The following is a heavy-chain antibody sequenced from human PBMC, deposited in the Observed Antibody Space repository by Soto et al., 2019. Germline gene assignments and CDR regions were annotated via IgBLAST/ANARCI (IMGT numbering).Heavy chain of an antibody. V-gene: IGHV3-30*18. CDR3: AKGDTAMAKRDDY. CDR1: GFTFSSYG. D-gene: IGHD5-18*01. Sequence: QVQLVESGGGVVQPGRSLRLSCAASGFTFSSYGMHWVRQAPGKGLEWVAVISYDGSNKYYADSVKGRFTISRENSKNTLYLQMNSLTAEDTAVYYCAKGDTAMAKRDDYWGQGTLVTVSS. J-gene: IGHJ4*02. CDR2: ISYDGSNK.